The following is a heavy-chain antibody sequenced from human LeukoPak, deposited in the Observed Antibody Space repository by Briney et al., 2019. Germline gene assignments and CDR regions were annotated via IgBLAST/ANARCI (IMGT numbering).Heavy chain of an antibody. V-gene: IGHV3-23*01. CDR2: ISGIGGNT. CDR1: GFTVSSNY. CDR3: AKEITVTNAMDY. Sequence: GGSLRLSCAASGFTVSSNYMSWVRQAPGKGLEWVSAISGIGGNTYYADSVKGRFTISRDNSKNTLYLQMNSLRAEDTAIYYCAKEITVTNAMDYWGQGTLVTVSS. J-gene: IGHJ4*02. D-gene: IGHD4-17*01.